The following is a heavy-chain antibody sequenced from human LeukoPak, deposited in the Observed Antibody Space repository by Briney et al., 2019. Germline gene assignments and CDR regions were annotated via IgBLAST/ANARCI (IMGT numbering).Heavy chain of an antibody. Sequence: GASVKVSCRASGYTFNGSYMYWVRQAPGQGLEWMGWINPNTGGTNYAQRFQGRVTMTRDTSISTAYMELRSLRSDDTAVYYCARDYYYDSSGYSDNFDYWGQGTLVTVSS. CDR1: GYTFNGSY. CDR3: ARDYYYDSSGYSDNFDY. CDR2: INPNTGGT. D-gene: IGHD3-22*01. J-gene: IGHJ4*02. V-gene: IGHV1-2*02.